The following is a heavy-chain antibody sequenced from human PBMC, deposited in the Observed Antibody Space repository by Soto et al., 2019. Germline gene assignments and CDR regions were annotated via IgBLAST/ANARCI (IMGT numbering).Heavy chain of an antibody. D-gene: IGHD5-12*01. V-gene: IGHV4-30-4*01. J-gene: IGHJ6*02. Sequence: PSETLSLTCTVSGGSISSGGYYWSWIRQPPGKGLEWIGYIYYSGSTYYNPSLKSRVTISVDTSKNQFSLKLSSVTAADTAVYYCAGDKIVATKIGDYYYGMDVWGQGTTVTVSS. CDR1: GGSISSGGYY. CDR2: IYYSGST. CDR3: AGDKIVATKIGDYYYGMDV.